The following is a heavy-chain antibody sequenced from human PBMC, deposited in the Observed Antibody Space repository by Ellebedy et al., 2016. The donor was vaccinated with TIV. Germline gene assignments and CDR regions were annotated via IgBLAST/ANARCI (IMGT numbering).Heavy chain of an antibody. CDR1: GFTFSSYA. CDR2: ISGSGGST. D-gene: IGHD6-13*01. CDR3: AKGSGIGYTSSWSDY. V-gene: IGHV3-23*01. Sequence: GESLKISCAASGFTFSSYAMSWVRQAPGKGLEWVSGISGSGGSTYYADSVKGRFTISRDNSKNTLYLQMNSLRAEDTAVYYCAKGSGIGYTSSWSDYWGQGTLVTVSS. J-gene: IGHJ4*02.